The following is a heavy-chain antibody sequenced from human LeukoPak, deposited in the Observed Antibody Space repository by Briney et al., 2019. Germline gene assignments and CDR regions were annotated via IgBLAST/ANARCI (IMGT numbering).Heavy chain of an antibody. J-gene: IGHJ5*02. CDR2: IYTSGST. Sequence: SQTLSLTCTVSGGSISSGSYHWSWIRQPAGKGLEWIGRIYTSGSTNYNPSLKSRVTISVDMSKNQFSLKLSSVTAADTAVYYCATDSCSWSIPGNWFDPWGQGTLVTVSP. CDR3: ATDSCSWSIPGNWFDP. V-gene: IGHV4-61*02. D-gene: IGHD6-6*01. CDR1: GGSISSGSYH.